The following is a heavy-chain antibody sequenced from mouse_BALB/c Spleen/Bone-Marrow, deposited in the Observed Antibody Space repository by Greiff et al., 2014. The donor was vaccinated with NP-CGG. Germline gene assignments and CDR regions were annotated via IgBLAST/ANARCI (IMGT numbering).Heavy chain of an antibody. J-gene: IGHJ2*01. CDR1: GFTFSTYG. CDR2: ISSNGGST. Sequence: EVKLVESGGGLVQPGGSLRLSCAASGFTFSTYGMSWVRQTPDKRLELVATISSNGGSTHYPDSVKGRFTISRDNAKNTLYLQMTSLKAEGTAMYYCARNNYRYENYLDCWGQGTTLTVSS. CDR3: ARNNYRYENYLDC. V-gene: IGHV5-6-3*01. D-gene: IGHD1-2*01.